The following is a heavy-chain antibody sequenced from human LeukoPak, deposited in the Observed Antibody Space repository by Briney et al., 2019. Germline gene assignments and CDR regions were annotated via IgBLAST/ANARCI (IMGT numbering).Heavy chain of an antibody. CDR3: ARVHIAVAGTGLDY. CDR1: GFTFSSYW. J-gene: IGHJ4*02. CDR2: IKQDGSEK. Sequence: GGSLRLSCAASGFTFSSYWMSWVRQAPGKGLEWVANIKQDGSEKYYVDSVKGRFTISRDNAKNSLYLQMNSLRAEDTAVYYCARVHIAVAGTGLDYWGQGTLVTVSS. V-gene: IGHV3-7*04. D-gene: IGHD6-19*01.